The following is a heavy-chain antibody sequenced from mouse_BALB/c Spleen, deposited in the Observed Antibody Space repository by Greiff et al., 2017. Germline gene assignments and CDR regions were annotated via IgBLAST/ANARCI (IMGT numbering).Heavy chain of an antibody. D-gene: IGHD3-3*01. Sequence: EVHLVESGGGLVQPGGSLKLSCAASGFSFSSYTMYWVRQTPVKRLEWVEYISNGGGSTYYPDTVKGRFTISRDNAKNTLYLQMSSLKSEDTAMYYCARRGDSSEYYFDYWGQGTTLTVSS. J-gene: IGHJ2*01. CDR2: ISNGGGST. V-gene: IGHV5-12-2*01. CDR3: ARRGDSSEYYFDY. CDR1: GFSFSSYT.